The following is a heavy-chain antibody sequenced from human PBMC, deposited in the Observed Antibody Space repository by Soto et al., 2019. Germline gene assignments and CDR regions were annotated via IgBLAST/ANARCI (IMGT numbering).Heavy chain of an antibody. CDR2: INAGNGNT. CDR1: GYTFTNYD. Sequence: ASVKVSCKASGYTFTNYDINWVRQANGQGLEWMGWINAGNGNTKYSQKFQGRVTITRDTSASTAYMELSSLRSEDTAVYYCARDLYGIAVAGYYFDYWGQGTLVTVSS. CDR3: ARDLYGIAVAGYYFDY. V-gene: IGHV1-3*01. D-gene: IGHD6-19*01. J-gene: IGHJ4*02.